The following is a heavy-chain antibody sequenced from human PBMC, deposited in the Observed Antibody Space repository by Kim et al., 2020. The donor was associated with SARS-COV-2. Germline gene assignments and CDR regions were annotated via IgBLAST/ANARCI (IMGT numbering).Heavy chain of an antibody. CDR3: AREFGRYFDWLLLDGGLMDV. CDR1: GFTFSSYS. D-gene: IGHD3-9*01. CDR2: ISSSSSYI. J-gene: IGHJ6*02. Sequence: GGSLRLSCAASGFTFSSYSMNWVRQAPGKGLEWVSSISSSSSYIYYADSVKGRFTISRDNAKNSLYLQMNSLRAEDTAVYYCAREFGRYFDWLLLDGGLMDVWGQGTTVTVSS. V-gene: IGHV3-21*01.